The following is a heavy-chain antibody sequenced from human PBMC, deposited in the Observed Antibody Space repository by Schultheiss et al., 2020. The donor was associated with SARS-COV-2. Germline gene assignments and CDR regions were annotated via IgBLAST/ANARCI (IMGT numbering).Heavy chain of an antibody. J-gene: IGHJ5*02. CDR3: AREYSGYDSRFDP. CDR1: GFTFSSYS. Sequence: GGSLRLSCTASGFTFSSYSMNWVRQAPGKGLEWVSAISGSGGSTYYADSVKGRFTISRDNSKNTLYLQMNSLRAEDTAVYYCAREYSGYDSRFDPWGQGTLVTVSS. D-gene: IGHD5-12*01. CDR2: ISGSGGST. V-gene: IGHV3-23*01.